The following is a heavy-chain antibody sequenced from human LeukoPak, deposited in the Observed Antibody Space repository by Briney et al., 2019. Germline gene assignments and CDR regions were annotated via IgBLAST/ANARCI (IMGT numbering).Heavy chain of an antibody. CDR3: AKDRAMYTYASFDY. CDR2: ISGSGDAT. D-gene: IGHD5-18*01. CDR1: GFTFSSDA. J-gene: IGHJ4*02. Sequence: GGSLRLSCAASGFTFSSDAMHWGRQPPGKGLEWVSGISGSGDATFYADSVKGRFTISRDNSKNTLYLQMNSLRAEDTAIYHCAKDRAMYTYASFDYWGQGTLVTTSS. V-gene: IGHV3-23*01.